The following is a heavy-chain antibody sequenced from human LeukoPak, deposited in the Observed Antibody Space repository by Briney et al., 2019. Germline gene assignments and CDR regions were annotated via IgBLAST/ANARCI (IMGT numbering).Heavy chain of an antibody. CDR2: ISNNGGYT. V-gene: IGHV3-23*01. D-gene: IGHD5-18*01. CDR1: GFTFSSSA. Sequence: PGGSLRLSCAASGFTFSSSAMSWVRQAPGKGLEWVSAISNNGGYTYYADSVKGRFTISRDNSKNTLNLQMNSLRVEDTAVYYCVKGRYSYDYWGQGTLVTVSS. J-gene: IGHJ4*02. CDR3: VKGRYSYDY.